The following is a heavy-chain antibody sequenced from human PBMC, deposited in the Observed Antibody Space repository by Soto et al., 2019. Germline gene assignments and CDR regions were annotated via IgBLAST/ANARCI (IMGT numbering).Heavy chain of an antibody. J-gene: IGHJ6*02. CDR3: ARGRISDYYGMDV. CDR1: GGSFSGYY. CDR2: INHSGST. Sequence: PSETLSLTCAVYGGSFSGYYWSWIRQPPGKGLEWIGEINHSGSTNYNPSLKSRVTISVDTSKNQFSLKLSSVTAADTAVYYCARGRISDYYGMDVWGQGTTVTVSS. V-gene: IGHV4-34*01.